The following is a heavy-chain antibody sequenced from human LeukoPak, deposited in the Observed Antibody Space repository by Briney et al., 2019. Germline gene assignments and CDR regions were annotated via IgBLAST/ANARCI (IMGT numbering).Heavy chain of an antibody. J-gene: IGHJ4*02. CDR2: INEDGGGK. Sequence: PGGSLRLSCAASGFPLSSYWMSWVRQAPGKGLEWVANINEDGGGKYYVDSVKGRFTVSRDNAKNSLYLQMNSLRDEDTAVYHCARYSWTATPWCWGQGTVVTVSS. V-gene: IGHV3-7*01. CDR1: GFPLSSYW. CDR3: ARYSWTATPWC. D-gene: IGHD2-15*01.